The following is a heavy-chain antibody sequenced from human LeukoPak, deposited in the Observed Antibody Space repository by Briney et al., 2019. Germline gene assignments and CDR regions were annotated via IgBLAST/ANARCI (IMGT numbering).Heavy chain of an antibody. J-gene: IGHJ4*02. CDR1: GYTFTGYY. Sequence: ASVKVSFKASGYTFTGYYMHWVRQAPGQGLEWMGWINPNSGGTNYAQKFQGRVTMTRDTSISTAYMELSRLRSDDTAVYYCARGRSYYDSRELDYWGQGTLVTVSS. CDR2: INPNSGGT. D-gene: IGHD3-22*01. V-gene: IGHV1-2*02. CDR3: ARGRSYYDSRELDY.